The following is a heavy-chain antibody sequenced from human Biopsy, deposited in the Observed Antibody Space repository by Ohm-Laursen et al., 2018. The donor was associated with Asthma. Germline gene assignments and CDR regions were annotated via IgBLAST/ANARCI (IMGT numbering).Heavy chain of an antibody. CDR1: SGSGGYMRSGNYY. V-gene: IGHV4-39*01. J-gene: IGHJ6*02. CDR2: IYYSGTT. Sequence: SDTLSLTCSLSSGSGGYMRSGNYYWGWIRQPPGKGLEWIGSIYYSGTTYYNPSLESRVTVSADTSKNQPSLKLTSVTAADTAVYYCVRGSSSWHHGPFHYYYGLDVWGQGTTATVS. D-gene: IGHD6-13*01. CDR3: VRGSSSWHHGPFHYYYGLDV.